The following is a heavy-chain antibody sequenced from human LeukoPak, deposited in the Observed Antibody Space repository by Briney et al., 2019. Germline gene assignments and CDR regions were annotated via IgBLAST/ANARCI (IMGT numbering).Heavy chain of an antibody. Sequence: AGGSLRLSCAASGFTFSNAWMSWVRQAPGKGLEWVAVISYDGSNKYYADSVKGRFTISRDNSKNTLYLQMNSLRAEDTAVYYCARDRISVLLWFGEPLWYYGMDVWGQGTTVTVSS. V-gene: IGHV3-30-3*01. D-gene: IGHD3-10*01. CDR2: ISYDGSNK. J-gene: IGHJ6*02. CDR1: GFTFSNAW. CDR3: ARDRISVLLWFGEPLWYYGMDV.